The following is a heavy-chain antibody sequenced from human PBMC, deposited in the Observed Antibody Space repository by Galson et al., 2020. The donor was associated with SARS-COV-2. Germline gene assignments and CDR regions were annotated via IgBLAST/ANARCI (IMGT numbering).Heavy chain of an antibody. CDR2: ISGSGGST. CDR1: GFTFSSYA. Sequence: GGSLRLSCAASGFTFSSYAMSWVRQAPGKGLEWVSAISGSGGSTYYADSVKGRFTISRDNSKNTLYLQMNSLRAEDTAVYYCARGHNSGNFAHFNYWGQGSLVTVSS. J-gene: IGHJ4*02. D-gene: IGHD6-19*01. CDR3: ARGHNSGNFAHFNY. V-gene: IGHV3-23*01.